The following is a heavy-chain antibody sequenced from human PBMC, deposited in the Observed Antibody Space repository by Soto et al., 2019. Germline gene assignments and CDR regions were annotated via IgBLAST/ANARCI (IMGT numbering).Heavy chain of an antibody. CDR3: TTGPFIAGDY. CDR1: GFPFSNFA. D-gene: IGHD1-1*01. V-gene: IGHV3-23*01. J-gene: IGHJ4*02. Sequence: EVQLLESGGGLVQPGGSLRLSCGASGFPFSNFAMSWVRQAPGKGLEWVSVITSSGDSTYFADSVKGRFTISRDNSKNTLYLQLNSLRAEVTATYYCTTGPFIAGDYWGQGTLVTVSS. CDR2: ITSSGDST.